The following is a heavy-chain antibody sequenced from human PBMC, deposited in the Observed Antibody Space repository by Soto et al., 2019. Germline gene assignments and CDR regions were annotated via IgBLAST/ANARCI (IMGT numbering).Heavy chain of an antibody. V-gene: IGHV1-69*12. CDR2: IIPIFGTA. D-gene: IGHD2-2*01. Sequence: QVQLVQSGAEVKKPGSSVKVSCKASGGTFSSYAISWVRQAPGQGLEWMGGIIPIFGTANYAQKFQVRVTITADESTSTAYMELRSLRSDDTAVYYCARHVPAAGYYNGRDGWGQGTTGTVSS. CDR3: ARHVPAAGYYNGRDG. CDR1: GGTFSSYA. J-gene: IGHJ6*02.